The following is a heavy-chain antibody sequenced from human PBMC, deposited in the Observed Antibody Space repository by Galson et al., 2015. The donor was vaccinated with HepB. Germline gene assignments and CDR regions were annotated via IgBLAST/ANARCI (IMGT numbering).Heavy chain of an antibody. Sequence: SLRLSCAASGFTFSSYAMSWVRQAPGKGLEWVSAISGSGGSTYYADSVKGRFTISRDNSKNTLYLQMNSLRAEDTAVYYRAAPGPYYYGSGSDYWGQGTLVTVSS. V-gene: IGHV3-23*01. J-gene: IGHJ4*02. CDR3: AAPGPYYYGSGSDY. D-gene: IGHD3-10*01. CDR2: ISGSGGST. CDR1: GFTFSSYA.